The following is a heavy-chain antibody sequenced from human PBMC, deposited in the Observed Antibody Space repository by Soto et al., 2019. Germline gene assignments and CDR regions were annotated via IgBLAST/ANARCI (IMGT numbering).Heavy chain of an antibody. CDR1: GFSFRNAW. CDR2: IKSESVGGTT. D-gene: IGHD7-27*01. J-gene: IGHJ5*02. V-gene: IGHV3-15*02. CDR3: LGDWLHP. Sequence: EVQLVASGGALVKPGGSLRLACAGSGFSFRNAWMSWVRQAPGKGPEWIGRIKSESVGGTTDYAAPVKGRFTVSRDDSKNTVYLHMSSLKIEDTAVYYCLGDWLHPWGQGTLVTVSS.